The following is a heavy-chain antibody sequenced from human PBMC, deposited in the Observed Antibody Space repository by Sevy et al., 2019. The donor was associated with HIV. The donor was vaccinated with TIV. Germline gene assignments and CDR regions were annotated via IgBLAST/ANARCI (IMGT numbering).Heavy chain of an antibody. CDR3: ASEFMVRGVNGFDY. D-gene: IGHD3-10*01. CDR2: IIPIFGTA. CDR1: GGTFSSYA. J-gene: IGHJ4*02. Sequence: ASVKVSCKASGGTFSSYAISWVRQAPGQGLEWMGGIIPIFGTANYAQKFQGRVTITADESTSTAYMELSSLRSEDTAVYYCASEFMVRGVNGFDYWGQRTLVTVSS. V-gene: IGHV1-69*13.